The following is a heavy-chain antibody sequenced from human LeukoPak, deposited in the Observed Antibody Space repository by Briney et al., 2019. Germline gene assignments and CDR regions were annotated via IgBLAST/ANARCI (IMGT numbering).Heavy chain of an antibody. V-gene: IGHV3-23*01. J-gene: IGHJ4*02. Sequence: GGSPRLSCAASGFTFSSYAMSWVRQAPGKGLEWVSAISGSGGSTYYADSVKGRFTISRDNSKNTLYLQMNSLRAEDTAVYYCAKARDFWSGYHFDYWGQGTLATVSS. CDR3: AKARDFWSGYHFDY. CDR1: GFTFSSYA. CDR2: ISGSGGST. D-gene: IGHD3-3*01.